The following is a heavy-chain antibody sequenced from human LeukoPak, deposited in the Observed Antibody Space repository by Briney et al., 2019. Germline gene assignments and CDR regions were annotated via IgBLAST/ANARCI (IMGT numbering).Heavy chain of an antibody. CDR3: ARGLPDSYYDFWSGYHDAFDI. CDR1: GYTFTSYD. J-gene: IGHJ3*02. Sequence: ASVKVSCKASGYTFTSYDINWVRQATGQGLEWMGWMNPNSGNTGYAQKFQGRVTITRNTSISTAYMELSSLRSEATAVYYCARGLPDSYYDFWSGYHDAFDIWGQGTMVTVSS. CDR2: MNPNSGNT. V-gene: IGHV1-8*03. D-gene: IGHD3-3*01.